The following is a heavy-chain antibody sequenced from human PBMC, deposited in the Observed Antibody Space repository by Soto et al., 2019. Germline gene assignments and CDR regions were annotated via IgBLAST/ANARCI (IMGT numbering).Heavy chain of an antibody. CDR1: GGSISSYY. CDR2: IYYSGST. Sequence: QVQLQESGPGLVKPSETLSLTCTVSGGSISSYYWSWIRQPPGKGREWIGYIYYSGSTNYNPSLKSRVTISVDTSKNQFSLKLGSVTASDPAVFYCARHQRYFDWLFAPPDYCGQGTLVTVSS. D-gene: IGHD3-9*01. J-gene: IGHJ4*02. V-gene: IGHV4-59*08. CDR3: ARHQRYFDWLFAPPDY.